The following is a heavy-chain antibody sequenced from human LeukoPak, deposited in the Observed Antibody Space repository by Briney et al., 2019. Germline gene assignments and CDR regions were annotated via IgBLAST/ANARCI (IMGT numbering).Heavy chain of an antibody. Sequence: GGSLRLSCAASGFTFSSYWMHWVRQAPGKGLVWVSRINSDGSSTSYADSVKGRFTISRDNAKNTLYLQMNGLRAEDTAVYYCARERDYDFWSGSGRYFDYWGQGTLVTVSS. CDR2: INSDGSST. V-gene: IGHV3-74*01. CDR3: ARERDYDFWSGSGRYFDY. J-gene: IGHJ4*02. D-gene: IGHD3-3*01. CDR1: GFTFSSYW.